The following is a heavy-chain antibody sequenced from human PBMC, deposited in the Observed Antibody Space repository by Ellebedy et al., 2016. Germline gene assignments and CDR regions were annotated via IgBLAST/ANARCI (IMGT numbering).Heavy chain of an antibody. Sequence: GESLKISXAASGFTFSSYAMSWVRQAPGKGLEWVSAISGSGGSTYYADSVKGRFTISRDNSKNTLYLQMNSLRAEDTAVYYCAKDRYYRGAFDIWGQGTMVTVSS. J-gene: IGHJ3*02. D-gene: IGHD3-22*01. CDR2: ISGSGGST. CDR1: GFTFSSYA. CDR3: AKDRYYRGAFDI. V-gene: IGHV3-23*01.